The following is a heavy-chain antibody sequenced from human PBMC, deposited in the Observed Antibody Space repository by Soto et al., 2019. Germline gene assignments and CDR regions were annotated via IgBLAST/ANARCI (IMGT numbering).Heavy chain of an antibody. Sequence: SETLSLTCTVSGGSISSGDYYWSWIRQHPGKGLEWIGYIYYSGSTYYNPSLKSRVTISVDTSKNQFSLSLSSVTAADTAVYYCARRFTMTVVVFDYWGQGALVTVSS. CDR1: GGSISSGDYY. CDR3: ARRFTMTVVVFDY. CDR2: IYYSGST. V-gene: IGHV4-31*03. J-gene: IGHJ4*02. D-gene: IGHD3-22*01.